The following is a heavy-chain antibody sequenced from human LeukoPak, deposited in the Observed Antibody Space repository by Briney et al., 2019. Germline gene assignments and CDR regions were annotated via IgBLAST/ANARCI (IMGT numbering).Heavy chain of an antibody. CDR1: GFTFSSYG. D-gene: IGHD3-10*01. V-gene: IGHV3-30*18. Sequence: PGGSLRRSCAASGFTFSSYGMHWVRQAPGKGLEWVAVISYDGSNKYYADSVKGRFTIYRDNSKNTLYLQMNSLRAEDTAVYYCAKGRGYGDYWGQGTLVTVSS. CDR2: ISYDGSNK. CDR3: AKGRGYGDY. J-gene: IGHJ4*02.